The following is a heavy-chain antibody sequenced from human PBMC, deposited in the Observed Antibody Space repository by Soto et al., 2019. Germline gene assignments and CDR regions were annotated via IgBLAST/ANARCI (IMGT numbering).Heavy chain of an antibody. Sequence: SETLSLTCTVSGVSIRSYFWSWIRQPPGKGLEWIGYTYYTADTKYSPSLESRATISADPSKKQISLSLSRVNAADTALYFCAGSRKRGEGFDYWGQGALVTVSS. D-gene: IGHD3-10*01. J-gene: IGHJ4*02. V-gene: IGHV4-59*01. CDR1: GVSIRSYF. CDR3: AGSRKRGEGFDY. CDR2: TYYTADT.